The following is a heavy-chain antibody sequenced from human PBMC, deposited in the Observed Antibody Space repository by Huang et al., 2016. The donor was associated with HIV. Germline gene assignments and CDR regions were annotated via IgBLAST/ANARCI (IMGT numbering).Heavy chain of an antibody. CDR3: ARQWEITYSGSYSPWAFDI. CDR1: GGSITSSDYY. D-gene: IGHD1-26*01. V-gene: IGHV4-39*01. Sequence: QLQLQESGPGLVKPSETLSLTCTVSGGSITSSDYYWGWIRQPPVEGLEGIGSIYYSGSTYYNPSLKSRVTMSVDTSKNQFSLNLNSVTAADTAVYYCARQWEITYSGSYSPWAFDIWGQGTMVTVSS. CDR2: IYYSGST. J-gene: IGHJ3*02.